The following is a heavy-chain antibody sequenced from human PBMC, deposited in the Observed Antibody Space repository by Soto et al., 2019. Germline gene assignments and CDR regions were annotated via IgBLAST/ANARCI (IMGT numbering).Heavy chain of an antibody. V-gene: IGHV1-2*02. CDR1: GYTFTGYY. D-gene: IGHD2-2*01. CDR2: ITPNSGGT. J-gene: IGHJ6*02. CDR3: ARDGVVVPAASHYYYGMDV. Sequence: ASVKVSYKASGYTFTGYYMHWVRQAPGQGLEWMGWITPNSGGTNYAQKFQGRVTMTRDTSISTAYMELSRLRSDDTAVYYCARDGVVVPAASHYYYGMDVWGQGTTVTVSS.